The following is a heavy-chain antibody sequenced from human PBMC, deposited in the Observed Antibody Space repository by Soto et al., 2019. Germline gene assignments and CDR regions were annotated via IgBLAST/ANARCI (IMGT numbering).Heavy chain of an antibody. CDR3: TTAIVVVPAAMVAMDAFAI. J-gene: IGHJ3*02. V-gene: IGHV3-15*07. CDR2: IKSKTDGGTT. D-gene: IGHD2-2*01. CDR1: GFTFSNAW. Sequence: EVQLVESGGGLVKPGGSLRLSCAASGFTFSNAWMNWVRQAPGKGLEWVGRIKSKTDGGTTDYAAPVKGRFTISRDDSKNTLYLQMNSLKTEDTAVYYCTTAIVVVPAAMVAMDAFAIWGQGTMVTVSS.